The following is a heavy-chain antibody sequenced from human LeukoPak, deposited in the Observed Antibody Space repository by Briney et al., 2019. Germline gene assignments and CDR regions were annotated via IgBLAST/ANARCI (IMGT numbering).Heavy chain of an antibody. V-gene: IGHV3-66*01. CDR2: IYSGGDT. Sequence: GGSLRLSCAASGFTLSNNYMNSVRQAPGKGLEWVSLIYSGGDTHYADAVKGRFTISRDSSKNTLYLQMNSLRAEDTAVYYCARDPPAVRTNTYAWGQGTLVTVSS. J-gene: IGHJ5*02. CDR3: ARDPPAVRTNTYA. D-gene: IGHD4/OR15-4a*01. CDR1: GFTLSNNY.